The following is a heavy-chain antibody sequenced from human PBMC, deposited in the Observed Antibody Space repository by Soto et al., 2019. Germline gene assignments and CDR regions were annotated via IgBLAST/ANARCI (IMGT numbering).Heavy chain of an antibody. J-gene: IGHJ4*02. CDR3: ARHSPDFDWLSQFDY. Sequence: SETLSLTCTVSGGSISSYYWSWIRQPPGKGLEWIGYVYYFGSTNYNPSLKSRVTISVYTSKNQFSLKLSSVTAADSALYYCARHSPDFDWLSQFDYWGQGTLVTSPQ. CDR2: VYYFGST. CDR1: GGSISSYY. V-gene: IGHV4-59*08. D-gene: IGHD3-9*01.